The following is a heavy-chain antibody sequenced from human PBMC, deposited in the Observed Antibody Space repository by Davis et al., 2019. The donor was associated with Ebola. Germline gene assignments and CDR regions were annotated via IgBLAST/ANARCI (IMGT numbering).Heavy chain of an antibody. V-gene: IGHV3-15*07. CDR3: TTEQGIVGATTVL. CDR2: IKSKTDGGTT. Sequence: EGSLRLSCAASGFTFSNAWMNWVRQAPGKGLEWVGRIKSKTDGGTTDYAAPVKGRFTISRDDSKNTLYLQMNSLKTEDTAVYYCTTEQGIVGATTVLWGQGTLVTVSS. D-gene: IGHD1-26*01. CDR1: GFTFSNAW. J-gene: IGHJ4*02.